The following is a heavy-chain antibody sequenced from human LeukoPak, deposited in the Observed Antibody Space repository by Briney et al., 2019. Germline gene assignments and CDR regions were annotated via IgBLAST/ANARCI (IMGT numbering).Heavy chain of an antibody. CDR1: GFTFDDYA. Sequence: PGRSLRLSCAASGFTFDDYAMHWVRQAPGKGLEWVSGISWNSGSIGYADSVKGRFTISRDNAKNSLYLQMNSLGAEDTALYYCAAKGDIRGQGTLVTVSS. CDR2: ISWNSGSI. D-gene: IGHD3-9*01. V-gene: IGHV3-9*01. J-gene: IGHJ4*02. CDR3: AAKGDI.